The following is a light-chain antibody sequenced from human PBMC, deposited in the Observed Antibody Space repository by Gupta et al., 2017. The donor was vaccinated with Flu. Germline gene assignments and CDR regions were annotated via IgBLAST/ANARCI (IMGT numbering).Light chain of an antibody. J-gene: IGKJ4*01. CDR2: TAS. CDR3: QQAHSFPLT. CDR1: QSIVSW. V-gene: IGKV1-12*01. Sequence: PSSVSASVGDRVTITCRASQSIVSWLAWYQQKPGKSPKLLIYTASRLQGGVPSRFSGSGSGTEFTLTISSLQPEDFATYYCQQAHSFPLTFGGGTKVEIK.